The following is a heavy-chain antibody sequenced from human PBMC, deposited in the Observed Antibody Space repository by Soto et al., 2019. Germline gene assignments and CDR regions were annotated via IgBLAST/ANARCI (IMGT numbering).Heavy chain of an antibody. Sequence: QVQLVESGGGVVQPGRSLXLSCAASXXTFSSYAMHWVRQAPGKGLEWVAVISYDGSNKYYADSVKGRFTISRDNSKNTLYLQMNSLRAEDTAVYYCARDQGVVAATSGWFDPWGQGTLVTVSS. V-gene: IGHV3-30-3*01. CDR2: ISYDGSNK. J-gene: IGHJ5*02. CDR1: XXTFSSYA. CDR3: ARDQGVVAATSGWFDP. D-gene: IGHD2-15*01.